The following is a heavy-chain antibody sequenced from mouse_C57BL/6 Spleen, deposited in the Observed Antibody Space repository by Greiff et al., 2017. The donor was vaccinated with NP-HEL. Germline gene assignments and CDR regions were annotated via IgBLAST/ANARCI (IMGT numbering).Heavy chain of an antibody. CDR2: ISSGSSTI. V-gene: IGHV5-17*01. J-gene: IGHJ4*01. CDR3: AYYYGSSYYAMDY. D-gene: IGHD1-1*01. Sequence: DVQLVESGGGLVKPGGSLKLSCAASGFTFSDYGMHWVRQAPEKGLEWVAYISSGSSTIYYADTVKGRFTISRDNAKNTLFLQMTSLRSEDTAMYYCAYYYGSSYYAMDYWGQGTSVTVSS. CDR1: GFTFSDYG.